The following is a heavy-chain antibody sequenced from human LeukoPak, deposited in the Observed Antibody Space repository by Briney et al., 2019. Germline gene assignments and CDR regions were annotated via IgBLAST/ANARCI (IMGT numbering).Heavy chain of an antibody. D-gene: IGHD4-11*01. Sequence: SQTLSLTCTVSGGSISSGGYYWSWIRQHPGKGLEWIGYMYHSGSTYYNPSHKSRVTILVDTSKNQFSLKLSSVTAADTAVYYCARGVLTTVSYYMDVWGKGTTVTVSS. J-gene: IGHJ6*03. CDR1: GGSISSGGYY. CDR2: MYHSGST. V-gene: IGHV4-31*03. CDR3: ARGVLTTVSYYMDV.